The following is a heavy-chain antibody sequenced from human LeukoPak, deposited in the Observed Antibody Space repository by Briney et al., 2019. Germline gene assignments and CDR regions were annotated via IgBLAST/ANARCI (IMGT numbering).Heavy chain of an antibody. J-gene: IGHJ6*03. CDR2: TRNKANSYTT. V-gene: IGHV3-72*01. D-gene: IGHD2-21*02. CDR3: ARVFGDTLGWDYMDV. Sequence: PGGSLRLSCAASGFTFSSYSMNWVRQAPGKGLEWVGRTRNKANSYTTEYAASVKGRFTISRDDSKNSLYLQMNSLKTEDTAVYYCARVFGDTLGWDYMDVWGKGTTVTVSS. CDR1: GFTFSSYS.